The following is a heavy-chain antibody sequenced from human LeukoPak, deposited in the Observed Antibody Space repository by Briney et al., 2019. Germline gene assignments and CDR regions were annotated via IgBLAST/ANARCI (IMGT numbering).Heavy chain of an antibody. Sequence: GSSVKVSCKASGYTFTSYYMHWVRQAPGQGLEWMGIINHSGGSTSYAQKFQGRVTMTRDTSTSTVYMELSSLRSEDTAVYYCARVASSGSYYYYYMDVWGKGTTVTVSS. CDR3: ARVASSGSYYYYYMDV. CDR1: GYTFTSYY. D-gene: IGHD3-10*01. V-gene: IGHV1-46*01. J-gene: IGHJ6*03. CDR2: INHSGGST.